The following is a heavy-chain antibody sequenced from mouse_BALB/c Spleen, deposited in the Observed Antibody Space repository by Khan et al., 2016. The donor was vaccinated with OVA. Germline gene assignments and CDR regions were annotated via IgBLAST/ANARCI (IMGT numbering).Heavy chain of an antibody. CDR1: GYTFTSYW. D-gene: IGHD1-1*01. CDR2: TNPTNGRT. Sequence: VQLVESGAELVKAGASVKMSCKASGYTFTSYWMHWVKQRLGQGLEWFAETNPTNGRTYYNEKFKSKATLTVDKSSSTAYMLLSGRTFEDSAVYDCARIKKIVATYFDYWGQGTTLTVSS. V-gene: IGHV1S81*02. J-gene: IGHJ2*01. CDR3: ARIKKIVATYFDY.